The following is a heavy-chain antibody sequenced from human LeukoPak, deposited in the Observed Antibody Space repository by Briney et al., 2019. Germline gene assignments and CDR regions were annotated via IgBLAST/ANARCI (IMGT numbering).Heavy chain of an antibody. CDR1: GFTFSSYS. J-gene: IGHJ6*04. D-gene: IGHD3-10*02. Sequence: GGSLRLSCAASGFTFSSYSMNWVRHAPGKGLEWVSYISSSGSTIYYADSVKGRFTIPRDNAKNSLYLQMNSLRAEDTAVYYCAELGITMIGGVWGKGTTVTISS. CDR3: AELGITMIGGV. CDR2: ISSSGSTI. V-gene: IGHV3-48*04.